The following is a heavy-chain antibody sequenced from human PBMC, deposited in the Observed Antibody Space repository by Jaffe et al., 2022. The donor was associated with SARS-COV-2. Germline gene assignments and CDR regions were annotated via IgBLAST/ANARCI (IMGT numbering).Heavy chain of an antibody. CDR1: GYTFTSNG. CDR2: VGLYNYNI. Sequence: QVQLVQSGAELKKPGASVKVSCKASGYTFTSNGISWVRQAPGQGLEWMGWVGLYNYNIKYAPKFQDRLTLTTDTSTDTVYMELRSLRSDDTATYYCARDAGREVWIIYFGMDVWGQGTTVTVSS. D-gene: IGHD3-10*01. J-gene: IGHJ6*02. V-gene: IGHV1-18*01. CDR3: ARDAGREVWIIYFGMDV.